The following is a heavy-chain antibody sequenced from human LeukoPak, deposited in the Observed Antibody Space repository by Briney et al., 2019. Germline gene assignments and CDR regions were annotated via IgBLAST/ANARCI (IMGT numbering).Heavy chain of an antibody. J-gene: IGHJ4*02. CDR1: GGSINSNTYY. CDR3: ARRSRSGFFDY. D-gene: IGHD3-10*01. V-gene: IGHV4-39*01. CDR2: VYSNGST. Sequence: PSETLFLTCAVSGGSINSNTYYWGWIRQPPGKGLEWIGSVYSNGSTYYNPSLKSRVAISADTSKNQFSLRLSSVTAPDTAVYYCARRSRSGFFDYWGQGTLVTVSS.